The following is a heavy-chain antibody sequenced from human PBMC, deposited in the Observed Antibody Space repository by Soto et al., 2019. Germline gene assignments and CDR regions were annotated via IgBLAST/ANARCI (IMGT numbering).Heavy chain of an antibody. V-gene: IGHV4-61*01. D-gene: IGHD2-15*01. CDR2: LYYSGST. CDR1: DVSVSVTSYY. J-gene: IGHJ2*01. CDR3: ARGGGGSFFWHFDL. Sequence: QVQLQEAGPGLVKPSETLSLTCTVSDVSVSVTSYYWSWIRQPPGKGLEWIGYLYYSGSTNYNPSLKRRVAMSVDTSKNQFSLKLSSVTASDTAVYYCARGGGGSFFWHFDLWGRGTLVTVSS.